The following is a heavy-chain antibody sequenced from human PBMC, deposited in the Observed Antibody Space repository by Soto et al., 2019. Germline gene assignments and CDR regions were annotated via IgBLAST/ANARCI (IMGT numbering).Heavy chain of an antibody. V-gene: IGHV3-13*01. CDR1: GFTFSSYD. Sequence: GGSLRLSCAASGFTFSSYDMHWVRQATGKGLEWVSAIGTAGDTYYPGSVKGRFTISRENAKNSLYLQMNSLRAGDTAVYYCARGARGGWYLYAFDIWGQGTMVTVS. CDR3: ARGARGGWYLYAFDI. CDR2: IGTAGDT. J-gene: IGHJ3*02. D-gene: IGHD6-19*01.